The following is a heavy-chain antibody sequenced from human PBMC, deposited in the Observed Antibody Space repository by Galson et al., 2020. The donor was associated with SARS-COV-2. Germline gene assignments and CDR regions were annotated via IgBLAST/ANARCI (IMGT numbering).Heavy chain of an antibody. CDR2: ISHSGGT. V-gene: IGHV4-30-2*01. J-gene: IGHJ3*02. CDR3: ARLHHGENAPEAFDI. Sequence: QTLCLSRAVSGPSISSGSYSWNWIRQPPGKGLEWIGYISHSGGTYYNPSPKSRVTISADRSKNQSSLRLSSVTAADTAVYDGARLHHGENAPEAFDIWGPGTRVTVAS. CDR1: GPSISSGSYS. D-gene: IGHD4-17*01.